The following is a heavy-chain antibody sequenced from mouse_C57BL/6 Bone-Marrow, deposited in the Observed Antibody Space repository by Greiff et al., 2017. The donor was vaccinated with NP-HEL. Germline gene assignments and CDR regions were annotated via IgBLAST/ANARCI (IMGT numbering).Heavy chain of an antibody. Sequence: EVKLMESGGGLVQPGGSLKLSCAASGFTSSDYYMYWVRQTPEKRLEWVAYISNGGGSTYYPDTVKGRFTISRDNAKNTLYLQMSRLKSEDTAMYYCARQPVDYAMDYWGQGTSVTVSS. D-gene: IGHD1-1*01. CDR2: ISNGGGST. J-gene: IGHJ4*01. V-gene: IGHV5-12*01. CDR1: GFTSSDYY. CDR3: ARQPVDYAMDY.